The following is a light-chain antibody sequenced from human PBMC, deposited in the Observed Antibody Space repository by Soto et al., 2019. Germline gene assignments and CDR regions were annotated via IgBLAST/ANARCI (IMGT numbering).Light chain of an antibody. CDR1: QSVSSY. CDR3: QQRSNWPPVMYT. V-gene: IGKV3-11*01. CDR2: DAS. J-gene: IGKJ2*01. Sequence: EIVLTQSPATLSLSPGERATLSCRASQSVSSYLAWYQQKPGQAPRLLIYDASNRATGIPARFSGSGSGTDFTLTNSSLEPEDFAVYCCQQRSNWPPVMYTFGQGTKLEIK.